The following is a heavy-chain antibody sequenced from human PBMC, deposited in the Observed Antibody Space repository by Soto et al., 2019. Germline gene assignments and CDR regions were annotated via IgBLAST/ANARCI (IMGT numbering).Heavy chain of an antibody. CDR2: INSGGSAI. Sequence: PGGSLRLSCAASGFTFSSYEINWVRQAPGKGLEWVSYINSGGSAIYYAESVKGRFTISRDNAKNSLYLQMNSLRAEDTAVYYCAIVPHRGFDLWGQGTMVTV. J-gene: IGHJ3*01. CDR1: GFTFSSYE. CDR3: AIVPHRGFDL. D-gene: IGHD2-2*01. V-gene: IGHV3-48*03.